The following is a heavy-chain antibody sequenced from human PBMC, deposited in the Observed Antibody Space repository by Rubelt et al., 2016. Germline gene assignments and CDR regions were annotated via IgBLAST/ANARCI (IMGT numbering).Heavy chain of an antibody. J-gene: IGHJ4*02. D-gene: IGHD4-23*01. V-gene: IGHV3-49*02. CDR1: GFSFRSYS. CDR3: DSWHYGNSVY. CDR2: IRSRAYGGTT. Sequence: EVRLVESGGGLVQPGGSLRLSCAASGFSFRSYSMNWVRQAPGKGLEWVGFIRSRAYGGTTEFAASVKGRFTISRDDSKSTAYLQTNSLKTEDTAVYYCDSWHYGNSVYWGQGTLVTVSS.